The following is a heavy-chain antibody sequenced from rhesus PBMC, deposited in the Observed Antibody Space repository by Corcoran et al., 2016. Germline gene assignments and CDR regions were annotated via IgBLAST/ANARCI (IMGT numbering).Heavy chain of an antibody. CDR1: GASISSSW. V-gene: IGHV4-80*01. J-gene: IGHJ4*01. D-gene: IGHD5-24*01. CDR3: ARAGNSGYSFDY. Sequence: QVQLQESGPGLVTPSATLSLTFAASGASISSSWSNWIPPPPGTGLEWMGEINGNSGSTNYNPSRKSRVTISKDASKNQFSLKLSSVTAADTAVYYCARAGNSGYSFDYWGQGVLVTVSS. CDR2: INGNSGST.